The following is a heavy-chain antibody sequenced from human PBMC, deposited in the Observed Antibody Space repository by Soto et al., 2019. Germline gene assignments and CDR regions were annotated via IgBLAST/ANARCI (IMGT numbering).Heavy chain of an antibody. D-gene: IGHD5-18*01. V-gene: IGHV3-21*01. CDR3: ARGVKGYSYGFYYFDT. CDR1: GFTFSSYS. CDR2: ISNSGSDI. J-gene: IGHJ4*02. Sequence: GSLRLSCAASGFTFSSYSVNWVRQAPGKGLEWISLISNSGSDIFYADSVKGRFTISRDNAKSSLFLQMNNLRAEDTAVYYCARGVKGYSYGFYYFDTWGQGTLVTVSS.